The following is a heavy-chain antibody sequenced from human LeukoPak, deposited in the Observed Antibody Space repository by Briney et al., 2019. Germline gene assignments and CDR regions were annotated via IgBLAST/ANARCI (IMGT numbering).Heavy chain of an antibody. CDR3: ATDPYSSGWYDY. V-gene: IGHV3-23*01. J-gene: IGHJ4*02. CDR1: GFTFSSYG. D-gene: IGHD6-19*01. Sequence: GGSLSLSCAASGFTFSSYGMNWVRQAPGKGLEWVSAISGSGGSTYYADSVKGRFTISRDNSKNTLYLQVNSLRAEDTAVYYCATDPYSSGWYDYWGQGTLVTVSS. CDR2: ISGSGGST.